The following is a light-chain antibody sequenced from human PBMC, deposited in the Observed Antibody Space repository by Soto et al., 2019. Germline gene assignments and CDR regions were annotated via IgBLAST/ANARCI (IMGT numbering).Light chain of an antibody. CDR3: QAYDYSLTAFV. CDR2: GNR. Sequence: QSVLTQPPSVSGAPGQRVTISYTGNNSNLGAGYDVHWYQQPPGAAPKLVIFGNRNRPSGVPERFSGSKSGTSASLAITGLQAEDEADYYCQAYDYSLTAFVFGGGTKVTVL. J-gene: IGLJ3*02. CDR1: NSNLGAGYD. V-gene: IGLV1-40*01.